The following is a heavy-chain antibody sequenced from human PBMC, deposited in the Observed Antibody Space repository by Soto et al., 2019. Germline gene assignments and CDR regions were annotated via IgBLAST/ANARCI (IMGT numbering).Heavy chain of an antibody. D-gene: IGHD3-9*01. CDR3: VVAILTALEPASSVERQNVYDY. V-gene: IGHV1-18*04. Sequence: GASVKVSCKASGYTFTSYGISWVRQAPGQGLEWMGWISAYNGNTNYAQKLQGRVTMTTDTSTSTAYMELRSLRSDDTAVYYGVVAILTALEPASSVERQNVYDYWGQRNMVTASS. J-gene: IGHJ4*02. CDR2: ISAYNGNT. CDR1: GYTFTSYG.